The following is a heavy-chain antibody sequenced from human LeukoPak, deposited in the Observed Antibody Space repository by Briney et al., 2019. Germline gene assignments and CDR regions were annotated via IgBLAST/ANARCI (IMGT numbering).Heavy chain of an antibody. V-gene: IGHV3-21*01. CDR3: ARAPTGTWFDP. J-gene: IGHJ5*02. CDR1: GFTFSSYS. Sequence: GGSLRLSCAASGFTFSSYSMNWVRQAPGKGLEWVSSISSSSSYIYYADSVKGRFTISRDNAKNSLYLQMNSLRAEDTAVYYCARAPTGTWFDPWGQGTLVTVSS. CDR2: ISSSSSYI.